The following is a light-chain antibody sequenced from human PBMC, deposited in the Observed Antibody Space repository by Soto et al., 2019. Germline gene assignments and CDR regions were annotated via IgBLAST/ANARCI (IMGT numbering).Light chain of an antibody. CDR3: QQANSFPIT. CDR2: GAS. Sequence: DFQMTQSPSSLSASVGDRVTITFRAGQSIDNYLNWYQQKPGKAPTLLIHGASSLQSGVPPRYSGSGYGTDFTPTISSLQPEDYATYYCQQANSFPITFGQGTRLEIK. CDR1: QSIDNY. J-gene: IGKJ5*01. V-gene: IGKV1-39*01.